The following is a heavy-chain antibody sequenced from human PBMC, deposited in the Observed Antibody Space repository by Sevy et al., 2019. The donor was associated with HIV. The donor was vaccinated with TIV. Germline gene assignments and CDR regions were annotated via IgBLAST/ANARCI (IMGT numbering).Heavy chain of an antibody. Sequence: GGSLRLSCAASGFTFSSYSMNWVRQAPGKGLEWVSYISSSSSTIYYADSVKGRFTISRDNAKNSLYLQMNSLRAEDTAVYYCARAQLWFGELLYYLDYWGQGTLVTVSS. CDR1: GFTFSSYS. J-gene: IGHJ4*02. V-gene: IGHV3-48*01. CDR2: ISSSSSTI. D-gene: IGHD3-10*01. CDR3: ARAQLWFGELLYYLDY.